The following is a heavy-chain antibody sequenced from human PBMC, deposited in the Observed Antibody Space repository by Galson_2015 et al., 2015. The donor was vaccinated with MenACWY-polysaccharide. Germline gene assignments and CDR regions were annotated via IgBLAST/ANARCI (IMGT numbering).Heavy chain of an antibody. CDR3: ARVLKGLVGATPDY. V-gene: IGHV3-48*02. D-gene: IGHD1-26*01. CDR2: ISSGGTI. J-gene: IGHJ4*02. CDR1: GFTFSSYS. Sequence: SLRLSCAASGFTFSSYSMNWVRQAPGKGLEWVSYISSGGTIYYADSVKGRFTISRDNAKNSLYPQMSSLRDDDTAVYYCARVLKGLVGATPDYWGQGTLVTVSS.